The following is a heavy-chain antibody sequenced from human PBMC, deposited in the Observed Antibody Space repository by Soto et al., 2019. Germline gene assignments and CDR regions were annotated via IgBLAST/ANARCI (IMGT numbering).Heavy chain of an antibody. D-gene: IGHD3-10*01. J-gene: IGHJ4*02. CDR2: IYYSGST. CDR1: GGSISSGGYY. Sequence: QVQLQESGPGLVKPSQTLSLTCTVSGGSISSGGYYWSWIRQHPGKGLEWIGYIYYSGSTYYNPSLTSRVTISVDTSKTQFSLTLSSVTAADTAVYYCARAKLLLWFGELSYWGPGTLVTVSS. V-gene: IGHV4-31*03. CDR3: ARAKLLLWFGELSY.